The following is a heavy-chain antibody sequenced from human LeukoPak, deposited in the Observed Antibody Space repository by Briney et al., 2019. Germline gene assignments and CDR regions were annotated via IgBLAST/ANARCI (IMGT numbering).Heavy chain of an antibody. V-gene: IGHV3-11*03. CDR1: AFTFSDYY. Sequence: GGSLRLSCAASAFTFSDYYMSWIRQAPGKGLECVSYISSRSHYTNYADSVKGRFTISRDNAKNSLYLQMNSLRAEDTAVYYCARTLRCSGGSCSASVDYWGQGTLVTASS. J-gene: IGHJ4*02. CDR3: ARTLRCSGGSCSASVDY. D-gene: IGHD2-15*01. CDR2: ISSRSHYT.